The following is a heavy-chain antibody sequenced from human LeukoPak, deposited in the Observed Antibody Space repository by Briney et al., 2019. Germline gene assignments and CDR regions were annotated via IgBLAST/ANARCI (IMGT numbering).Heavy chain of an antibody. CDR1: GGTFSSYA. Sequence: SVKVSCKASGGTFSSYAISWVRQAPGQGVEWMGGIIPIFGTANYAQKFQGRVTITTDESTSTAYMELSSLRSEDTAVYYCARAREMATVNWFDPWGQGTLVTVSS. V-gene: IGHV1-69*05. D-gene: IGHD5-24*01. CDR3: ARAREMATVNWFDP. J-gene: IGHJ5*02. CDR2: IIPIFGTA.